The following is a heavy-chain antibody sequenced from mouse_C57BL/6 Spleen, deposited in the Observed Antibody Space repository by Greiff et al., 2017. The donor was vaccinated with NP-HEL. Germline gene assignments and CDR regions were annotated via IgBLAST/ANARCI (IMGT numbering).Heavy chain of an antibody. Sequence: VQLQQSGPELVKPGASVKISCKASGYSFTSYYIHWVKQRPGQGLEWIGWIYPGSGNTKYNEKFKGKATLTADTSSSTAYMQLSSLTSEDSAVYYCARSYDAAWFAYWGQGTLVTVSA. J-gene: IGHJ3*01. V-gene: IGHV1-66*01. CDR3: ARSYDAAWFAY. CDR1: GYSFTSYY. CDR2: IYPGSGNT. D-gene: IGHD2-3*01.